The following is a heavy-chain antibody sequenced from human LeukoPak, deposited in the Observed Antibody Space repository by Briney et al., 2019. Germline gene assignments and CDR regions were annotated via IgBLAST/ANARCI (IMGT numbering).Heavy chain of an antibody. V-gene: IGHV4-59*08. D-gene: IGHD3-10*01. J-gene: IGHJ3*02. CDR2: IYYSGST. CDR1: GCSISSYY. Sequence: PSETLSLTCTVSGCSISSYYWSWIRQPPGKGLEWIGYIYYSGSTNYNPSLKSRVTISVDTSKNQFSLKLSSVTAADTAVYYCASTGGGTMVRGVFRYAFDIWGQGTMVTVSS. CDR3: ASTGGGTMVRGVFRYAFDI.